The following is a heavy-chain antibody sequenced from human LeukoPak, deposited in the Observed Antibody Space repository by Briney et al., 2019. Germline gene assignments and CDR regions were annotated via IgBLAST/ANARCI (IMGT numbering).Heavy chain of an antibody. J-gene: IGHJ3*02. CDR2: IKPDGGER. V-gene: IGHV3-7*03. Sequence: GGSLRLSCADSRFTFSNYWMNWVRQAPGKGLECVATIKPDGGERYYVDSVKGRFTISRDNAKNLLYLQMNSLRADDTAVYYCARGPHIWGQGTMVTVSS. CDR1: RFTFSNYW. CDR3: ARGPHI.